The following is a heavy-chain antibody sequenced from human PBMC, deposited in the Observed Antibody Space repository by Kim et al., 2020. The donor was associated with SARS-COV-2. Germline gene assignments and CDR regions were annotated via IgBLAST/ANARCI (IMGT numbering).Heavy chain of an antibody. Sequence: TYCAESVKGRFTISRDNSKNTLYLQMNSLRAEDTAVYYCAKGPHPDAFDIWGQGTMVTVSS. V-gene: IGHV3-23*01. J-gene: IGHJ3*02. CDR2: T. CDR3: AKGPHPDAFDI.